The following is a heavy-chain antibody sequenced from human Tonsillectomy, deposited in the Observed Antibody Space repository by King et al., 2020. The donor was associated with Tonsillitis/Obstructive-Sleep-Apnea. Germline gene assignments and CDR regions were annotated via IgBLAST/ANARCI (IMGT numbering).Heavy chain of an antibody. CDR3: AKDIGRVTARVHDAFDI. CDR1: GFTFDDYA. J-gene: IGHJ3*02. CDR2: ISWNSGSI. D-gene: IGHD4-11*01. V-gene: IGHV3-9*01. Sequence: VQLVESGGGLVQPGRSLRLSCAASGFTFDDYAMHWVRQAPGKGLEWVSGISWNSGSIGYAGSVKGRITISRDNAKNSLYLQMNSLRAEDTALYYCAKDIGRVTARVHDAFDIWGQGTMVTVSS.